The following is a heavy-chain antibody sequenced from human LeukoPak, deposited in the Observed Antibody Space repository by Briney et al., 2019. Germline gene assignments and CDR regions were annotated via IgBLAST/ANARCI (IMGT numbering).Heavy chain of an antibody. CDR3: AKTIPSIAVAGMDY. V-gene: IGHV3-23*03. CDR2: INRDGTKT. Sequence: GGSLRLSCAASGFAFPAFDMHWVRQAPGKGLEWVSLINRDGTKTYYADSVRGRFTISRDNSKNTLYLQMNSLRAEDTAVYYCAKTIPSIAVAGMDYWGQGTLVTVSS. D-gene: IGHD6-19*01. CDR1: GFAFPAFD. J-gene: IGHJ4*02.